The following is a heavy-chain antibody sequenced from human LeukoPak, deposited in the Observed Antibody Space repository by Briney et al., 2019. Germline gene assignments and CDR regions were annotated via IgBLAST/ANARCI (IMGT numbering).Heavy chain of an antibody. Sequence: PSETLSLTCTVSGGSISSGDYYWSWIRQPPGTGLEWIGYIYYSGSTYYNPSLESRVTISVDTSKNQFSLKLSSVTAADTAVYYCARDLLNEGNHLDYWGQGTLVTVSS. CDR3: ARDLLNEGNHLDY. D-gene: IGHD4-23*01. V-gene: IGHV4-30-4*01. J-gene: IGHJ4*02. CDR1: GGSISSGDYY. CDR2: IYYSGST.